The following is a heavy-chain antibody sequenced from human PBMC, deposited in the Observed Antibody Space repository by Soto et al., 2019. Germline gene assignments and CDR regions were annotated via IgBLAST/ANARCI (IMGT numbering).Heavy chain of an antibody. CDR2: ISYSGNT. CDR3: ARAPMLLYRYYSHS. CDR1: GGSISNFY. D-gene: IGHD2-2*02. Sequence: SETLSPTCTVSGGSISNFYWSWIRQPTGKGLEWIGYISYSGNTNDNRSFKSLVSISVDTSKNQLSLNLTSVTVGDTAVYYCARAPMLLYRYYSHSWGQGTPVTVSS. J-gene: IGHJ4*02. V-gene: IGHV4-59*01.